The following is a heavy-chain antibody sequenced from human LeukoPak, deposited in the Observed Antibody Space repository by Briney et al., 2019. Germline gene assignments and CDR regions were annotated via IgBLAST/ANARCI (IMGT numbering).Heavy chain of an antibody. Sequence: ASVKVSRKASGYTFTSYYMHWVRQAPGQGLEWMGIINPSGGSTSYAQKFQGRVTMTRDTSTSTAYMELSSLRSEDTAVYYCATSSSWYWFDPWGQGTLVTVSS. J-gene: IGHJ5*02. V-gene: IGHV1-46*01. CDR2: INPSGGST. CDR3: ATSSSWYWFDP. D-gene: IGHD6-13*01. CDR1: GYTFTSYY.